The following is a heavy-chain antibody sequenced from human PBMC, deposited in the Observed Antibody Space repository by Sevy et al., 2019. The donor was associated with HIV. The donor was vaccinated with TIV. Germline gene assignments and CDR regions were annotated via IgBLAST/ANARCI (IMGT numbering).Heavy chain of an antibody. V-gene: IGHV3-30*02. CDR2: IQFDGNSQ. J-gene: IGHJ4*02. CDR3: AKNTAAVGVGGFDY. Sequence: GGSLRLSCAASGFTFSYSGMHWVRQAPGKGLEWLTFIQFDGNSQYYADSVKGRFTILRDNSKNTLYLQMNSLRGDDTAVYYCAKNTAAVGVGGFDYWGQGALVTVSS. CDR1: GFTFSYSG. D-gene: IGHD2-8*01.